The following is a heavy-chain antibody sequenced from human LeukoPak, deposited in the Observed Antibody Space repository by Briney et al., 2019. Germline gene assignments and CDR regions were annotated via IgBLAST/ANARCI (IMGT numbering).Heavy chain of an antibody. Sequence: PGGSLRLSCVASGFNFGSYGIQWVRQAPGKGLEWVAIIWYNGGNKYYEDSVRGRFTVSRDNSKNTAWLQMDSLRVEDTAVYYCAKDFSGDFDYWGQGTLVTVSS. CDR1: GFNFGSYG. V-gene: IGHV3-33*06. CDR2: IWYNGGNK. CDR3: AKDFSGDFDY. J-gene: IGHJ4*02. D-gene: IGHD5-12*01.